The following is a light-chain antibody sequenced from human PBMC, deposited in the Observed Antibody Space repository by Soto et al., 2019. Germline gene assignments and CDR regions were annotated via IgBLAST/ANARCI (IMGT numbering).Light chain of an antibody. V-gene: IGKV3-20*01. Sequence: IVLTQSPGTLSLSPGERATLSCRASQSVGSNFLAWYQQKRGQAPRILIYAASNRASGIPDRFSGSGSGSYFTLTISSLEPEDFAVYYCQQYGSPPWAFGQGTRVEI. J-gene: IGKJ1*01. CDR2: AAS. CDR3: QQYGSPPWA. CDR1: QSVGSNF.